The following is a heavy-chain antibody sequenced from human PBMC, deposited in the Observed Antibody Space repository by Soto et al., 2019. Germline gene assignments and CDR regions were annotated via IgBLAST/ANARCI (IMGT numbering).Heavy chain of an antibody. J-gene: IGHJ6*02. CDR2: IIPIFGTA. D-gene: IGHD3-10*01. CDR1: GVTFRSSA. CDR3: AARITMVRGVMGYGMDV. V-gene: IGHV1-69*13. Sequence: SVKVSCKASGVTFRSSAISWVRQAPGQGLEWMGGIIPIFGTANYAQKFQGRVTITADESTSTAYMELSSLRSEDTAVYYCAARITMVRGVMGYGMDVWGQGTTVTVSS.